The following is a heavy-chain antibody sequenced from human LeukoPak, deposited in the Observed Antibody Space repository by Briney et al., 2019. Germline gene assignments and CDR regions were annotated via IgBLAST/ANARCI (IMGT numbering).Heavy chain of an antibody. CDR3: AKGKQYCTSTSCYPYYFDY. V-gene: IGHV3-23*01. CDR1: GFTFSSYA. D-gene: IGHD2-2*01. Sequence: GRSLRLSCAASGFTFSSYAMSWVRQAPGKGLEWVSAISGSGTGTYYADSVKSRFTISRDNSKNKLYLEMNSLRAEDTAVYYCAKGKQYCTSTSCYPYYFDYWGQGTLVTVSS. J-gene: IGHJ4*02. CDR2: ISGSGTGT.